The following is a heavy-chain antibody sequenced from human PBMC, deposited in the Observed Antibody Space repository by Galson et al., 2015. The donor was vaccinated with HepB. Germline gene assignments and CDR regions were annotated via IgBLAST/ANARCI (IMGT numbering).Heavy chain of an antibody. CDR1: GYTLTELS. Sequence: SVKVSCKVSGYTLTELSMHWVRQAPGKGPEWMGGFDPEDGEIIYAQKFQGRVTMTEDTSTDTAYMELSSLRSEDTAVYYCATDSTPDLLRNGGCFDIWGQGTMVTVSS. CDR2: FDPEDGEI. V-gene: IGHV1-24*01. J-gene: IGHJ3*02. CDR3: ATDSTPDLLRNGGCFDI. D-gene: IGHD1-26*01.